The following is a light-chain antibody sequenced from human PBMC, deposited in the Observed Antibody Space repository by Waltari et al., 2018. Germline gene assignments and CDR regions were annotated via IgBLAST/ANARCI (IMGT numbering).Light chain of an antibody. Sequence: IQLTQSPSSLSASVGDRVTITCRASQGISSYLAWYQQKPGKAPNLLIYDASTLQSGVPSRFSGSGSGTDFTFTISSLQPEDFATYYCQQLINYPRVTFGGGTKVEIK. CDR1: QGISSY. CDR3: QQLINYPRVT. CDR2: DAS. J-gene: IGKJ4*01. V-gene: IGKV1-9*01.